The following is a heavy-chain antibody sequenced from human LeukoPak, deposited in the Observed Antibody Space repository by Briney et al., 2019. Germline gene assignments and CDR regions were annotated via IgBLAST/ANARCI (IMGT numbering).Heavy chain of an antibody. J-gene: IGHJ5*02. Sequence: ASVKVSCKASGYTFTSYNINWVRQATGQGLEWMGWMNPNSGNTGYAQKLQGRVTITADESTSTAYMELSSLRSEDTAVYYCARSPGSYYDSSGPEFDPWGQGTLVTVSS. CDR3: ARSPGSYYDSSGPEFDP. CDR1: GYTFTSYN. D-gene: IGHD3-22*01. CDR2: MNPNSGNT. V-gene: IGHV1-8*01.